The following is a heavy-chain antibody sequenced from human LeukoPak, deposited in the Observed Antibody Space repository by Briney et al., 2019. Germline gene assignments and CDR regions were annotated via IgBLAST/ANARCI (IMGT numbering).Heavy chain of an antibody. CDR1: GFTFSNYW. J-gene: IGHJ4*02. D-gene: IGHD3-16*01. V-gene: IGHV3-74*01. CDR2: IKSDGSST. Sequence: QSGGSLRLSCAASGFTFSNYWMHWVRQAPGKGLVWVSRIKSDGSSTAYADSVKGRFTISRDNAKNTLYLQMSSLRVEDTAVYYCAREFNLGYWGQGTLVTVSS. CDR3: AREFNLGY.